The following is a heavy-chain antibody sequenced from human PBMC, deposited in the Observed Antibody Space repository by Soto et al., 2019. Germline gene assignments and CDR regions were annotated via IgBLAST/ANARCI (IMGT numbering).Heavy chain of an antibody. CDR2: IYYSGST. V-gene: IGHV4-31*03. Sequence: PSETLSLTCTVSGGSISSGSYFWSWIRQHPGKGLEWIAYIYYSGSTYYNPSLKSRLIISVDTSKNQFSLKLSSVTAADTAVYYCARGDYIWGSPKRGFDCWGQGALVTVSS. D-gene: IGHD3-16*01. CDR1: GGSISSGSYF. CDR3: ARGDYIWGSPKRGFDC. J-gene: IGHJ4*02.